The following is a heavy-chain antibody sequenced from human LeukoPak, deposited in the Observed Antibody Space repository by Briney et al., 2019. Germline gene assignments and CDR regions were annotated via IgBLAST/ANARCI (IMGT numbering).Heavy chain of an antibody. CDR3: ARDNGYCSGGSCYIIGGYSYGIDY. CDR2: INPNSGGT. D-gene: IGHD2-15*01. Sequence: ASVKVSCKASGYTFTGYYMHWVRQAPGQGLEWMGWINPNSGGTNYAQKFQGRVTMTRDTSISTAYMELSRLRSDDTAVYYCARDNGYCSGGSCYIIGGYSYGIDYWGQGTLVTVSS. CDR1: GYTFTGYY. V-gene: IGHV1-2*02. J-gene: IGHJ4*02.